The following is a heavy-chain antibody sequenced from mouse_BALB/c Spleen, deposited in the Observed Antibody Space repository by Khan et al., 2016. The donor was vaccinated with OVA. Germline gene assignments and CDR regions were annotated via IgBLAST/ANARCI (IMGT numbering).Heavy chain of an antibody. V-gene: IGHV1-76*01. CDR3: AREEALYDFDH. J-gene: IGHJ2*01. Sequence: QVQLKESGAELVRPGASVKLSCKTSGYIFTSYWIHWVKQRSGQGLEWIARIYPGPDNRYYTEKFKDKATLTADKSSSTAYMQLSSLKSEDADVYFCAREEALYDFDHWGQGTTLTVSS. D-gene: IGHD2-14*01. CDR1: GYIFTSYW. CDR2: IYPGPDNR.